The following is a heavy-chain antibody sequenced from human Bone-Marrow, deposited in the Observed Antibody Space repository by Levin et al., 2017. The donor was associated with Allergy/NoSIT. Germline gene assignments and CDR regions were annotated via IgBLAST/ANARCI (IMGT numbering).Heavy chain of an antibody. D-gene: IGHD4-17*01. CDR1: GASVSSNTAA. CDR3: AREYYGDFYFVNSIRAFYFDS. CDR2: TYYRSNWYN. V-gene: IGHV6-1*01. J-gene: IGHJ4*02. Sequence: SETLSLTCAISGASVSSNTAAWNWIRQSPSRGLEWLGRTYYRSNWYNDYALSVQSRITVTPDTSKNHFSLLLSSVTPEDTATYYCAREYYGDFYFVNSIRAFYFDSWGQGTLVTVSS.